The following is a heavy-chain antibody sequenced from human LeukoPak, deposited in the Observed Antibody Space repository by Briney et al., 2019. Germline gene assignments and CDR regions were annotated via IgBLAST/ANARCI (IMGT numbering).Heavy chain of an antibody. CDR3: ARQMDYYDSSGYLDY. CDR2: IYPRDSGT. Sequence: GESLKISCKGSGYSFTSYWIGWVRQMPGKGLEWMGIIYPRDSGTTYSPSFQGQVTISVDKSINTAYLQWSSLKASDTAMYYCARQMDYYDSSGYLDYWGQGTLVTVSS. D-gene: IGHD3-22*01. V-gene: IGHV5-51*01. CDR1: GYSFTSYW. J-gene: IGHJ4*02.